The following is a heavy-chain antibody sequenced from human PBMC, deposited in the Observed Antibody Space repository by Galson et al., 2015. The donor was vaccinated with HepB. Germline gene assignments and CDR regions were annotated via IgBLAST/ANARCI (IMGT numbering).Heavy chain of an antibody. CDR3: ARDSVLYYDSSGYPEGGMDV. Sequence: CAISGDSVSSNSAAWNWIRQSPSRGLEWLGRTYYRSKWYNDYAVSVKSRITINPDTSKNQFSLQPNSVTPEDTAVYYCARDSVLYYDSSGYPEGGMDVWGQGTTVTVSS. V-gene: IGHV6-1*01. CDR1: GDSVSSNSAA. J-gene: IGHJ6*02. CDR2: TYYRSKWYN. D-gene: IGHD3-22*01.